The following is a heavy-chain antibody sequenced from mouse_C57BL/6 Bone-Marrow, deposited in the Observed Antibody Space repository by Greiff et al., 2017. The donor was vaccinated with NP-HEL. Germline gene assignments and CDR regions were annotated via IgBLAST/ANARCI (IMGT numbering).Heavy chain of an antibody. CDR2: ISNLAYSI. CDR3: ARQDYAMDY. CDR1: GFTFSDYG. Sequence: EVQVVESGGGLVQPGGSLKLSCAASGFTFSDYGMAWVRQAPRKGPEWVAFISNLAYSIYYADTVTGRFTISRENAKNTLYLEMSTLGSEYTAMYYCARQDYAMDYWGQGTSVTVSS. V-gene: IGHV5-15*01. J-gene: IGHJ4*01.